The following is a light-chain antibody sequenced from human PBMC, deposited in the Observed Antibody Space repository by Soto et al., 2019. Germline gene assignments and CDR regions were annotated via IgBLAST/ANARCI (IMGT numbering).Light chain of an antibody. V-gene: IGKV3-15*01. CDR3: QQYNEWPLT. CDR1: QSVRSN. CDR2: DAS. J-gene: IGKJ4*01. Sequence: EKVMTQSPATLSVSPGERATLSCRASQSVRSNLAWYQQKPGQALRLLIYDASTRATGIPARFSGSGSGTEFTLIISSLQSEDFAVYYSQQYNEWPLTFGGGTKVDIK.